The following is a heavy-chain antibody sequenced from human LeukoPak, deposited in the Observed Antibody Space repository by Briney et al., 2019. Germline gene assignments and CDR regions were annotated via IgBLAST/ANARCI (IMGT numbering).Heavy chain of an antibody. CDR2: INAGNGNT. V-gene: IGHV1/OR15-3*02. D-gene: IGHD1-1*01. Sequence: ASVKVSCKASGYTFTGYYMHWVRQAPGQGLECMGWINAGNGNTEYSQQFQGRVTITRDTSASTAYMELSSLRSEDTAVYYCARGGATGTTWGYLDSWGQGTLVTVSS. CDR1: GYTFTGYY. J-gene: IGHJ4*02. CDR3: ARGGATGTTWGYLDS.